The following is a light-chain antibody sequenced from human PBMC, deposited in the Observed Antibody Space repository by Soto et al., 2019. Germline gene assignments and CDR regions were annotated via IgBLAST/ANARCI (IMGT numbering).Light chain of an antibody. V-gene: IGKV2-30*01. CDR2: KVS. J-gene: IGKJ5*01. CDR1: RSLVYRDGNTY. Sequence: DVGVSQSPLSLPVTLGQAACISCRASRSLVYRDGNTYLSWFHQRTGQSPRRLIYKVSNRDSGVPDRFSGSGSGTDFTLKISRVEAEDVGVYYCMQGTHWPPITFGQGTRLEIK. CDR3: MQGTHWPPIT.